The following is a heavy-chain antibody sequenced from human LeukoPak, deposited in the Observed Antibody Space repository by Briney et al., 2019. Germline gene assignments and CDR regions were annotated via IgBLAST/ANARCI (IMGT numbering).Heavy chain of an antibody. V-gene: IGHV3-23*01. CDR2: ISGNAGTT. D-gene: IGHD2-8*02. CDR3: GKVGLSWGFGDY. J-gene: IGHJ4*02. Sequence: GGSLRLSCAASGFTFSKNGMTWVRQAPGKGLEWVSFISGNAGTTYYADSVKGRFTISRDNSKNTLFLQVDSVRAEDTAVYYCGKVGLSWGFGDYWGQGTLVTVSS. CDR1: GFTFSKNG.